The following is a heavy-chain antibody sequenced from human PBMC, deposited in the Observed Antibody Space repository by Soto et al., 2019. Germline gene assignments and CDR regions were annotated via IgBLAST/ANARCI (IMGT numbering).Heavy chain of an antibody. J-gene: IGHJ4*02. V-gene: IGHV3-23*01. CDR3: AQKVEADY. D-gene: IGHD1-26*01. CDR2: IGGRGIST. Sequence: GGSLRLSCAASGFTFSSYAMSWVRQAPGKGLEWVSTIGGRGISTYYADSVKGRFTISRDNSKNTLYLQMNSLRAEDTAVYYCAQKVEADYWGQGTLVTVSS. CDR1: GFTFSSYA.